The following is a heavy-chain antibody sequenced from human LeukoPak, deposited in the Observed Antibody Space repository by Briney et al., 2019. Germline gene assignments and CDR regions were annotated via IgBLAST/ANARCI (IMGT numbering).Heavy chain of an antibody. V-gene: IGHV1-2*02. J-gene: IGHJ4*02. CDR1: GYTFTSHG. Sequence: ASVKVSCKASGYTFTSHGISWVRQAPGQGLEWMGWINPNSGGTNYAQKFQGRVTMTRDTSISTAYMELSRLRSDDTAVYYCARDPGTMIVVVSFDYWGQGTLVTVSS. D-gene: IGHD3-22*01. CDR3: ARDPGTMIVVVSFDY. CDR2: INPNSGGT.